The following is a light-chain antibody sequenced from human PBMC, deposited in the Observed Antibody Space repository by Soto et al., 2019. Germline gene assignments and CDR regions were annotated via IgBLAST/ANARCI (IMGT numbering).Light chain of an antibody. V-gene: IGKV3-20*01. Sequence: EIVVTQSPGTLSLSPGERATLSCRASQSVDSNYLAWYQQKPGQAPRLLIYGASNRATGIPDRIIGSGSGTDFTLTINRLEPEDFAVYHCQQYGNAPPTFGQGTKVEIK. CDR1: QSVDSNY. J-gene: IGKJ1*01. CDR2: GAS. CDR3: QQYGNAPPT.